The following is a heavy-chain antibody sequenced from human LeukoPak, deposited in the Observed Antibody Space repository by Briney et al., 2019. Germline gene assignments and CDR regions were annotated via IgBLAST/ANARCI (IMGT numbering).Heavy chain of an antibody. Sequence: GSLKLSCAASGFTFSSYGMHWVRQAPGKGLEWVAVISYDGSNKYYADSVKGRFTISRDNSKNTLYLQMNSLRAEDTAVYYCAKADTDPDYYDSSGYNDYWGQGTLVTVSS. CDR2: ISYDGSNK. J-gene: IGHJ4*02. CDR1: GFTFSSYG. D-gene: IGHD3-22*01. CDR3: AKADTDPDYYDSSGYNDY. V-gene: IGHV3-30*18.